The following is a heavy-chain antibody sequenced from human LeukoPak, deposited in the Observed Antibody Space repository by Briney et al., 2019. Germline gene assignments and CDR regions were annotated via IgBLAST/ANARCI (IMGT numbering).Heavy chain of an antibody. CDR3: ARRSLTNGDYRIAFDI. CDR1: GYSFTSYR. J-gene: IGHJ3*02. Sequence: GESLKISCKGSGYSFTSYRIGWVRQMPGKGLEWMGIIYPGDSDTRYSPSFQGQVTISADKSISTAYLQWSSLKASDTAMYYCARRSLTNGDYRIAFDIWGQGTMVTVSS. CDR2: IYPGDSDT. D-gene: IGHD4-17*01. V-gene: IGHV5-51*01.